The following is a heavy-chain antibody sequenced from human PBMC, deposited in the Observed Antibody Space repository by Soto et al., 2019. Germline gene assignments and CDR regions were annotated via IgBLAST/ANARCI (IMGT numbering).Heavy chain of an antibody. CDR1: GGSISRGGYY. J-gene: IGHJ6*03. Sequence: SETLSLTCTVSGGSISRGGYYWSWIRQHPGKGLEWIGYIYYSGGTYYNPSLKSRVTISVDKSENQFSLRLSSVTAADTAVYYCARKDSGYADYMDVWGKGTTVTVSS. CDR2: IYYSGGT. V-gene: IGHV4-31*03. D-gene: IGHD5-12*01. CDR3: ARKDSGYADYMDV.